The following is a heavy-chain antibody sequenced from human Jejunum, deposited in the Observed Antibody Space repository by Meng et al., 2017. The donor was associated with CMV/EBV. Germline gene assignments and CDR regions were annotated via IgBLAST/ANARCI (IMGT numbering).Heavy chain of an antibody. V-gene: IGHV3-30*04. CDR1: GFSFNSYP. D-gene: IGHD2-2*01. CDR3: ARGSGSTSWGFDP. J-gene: IGHJ5*02. Sequence: SGFSFNSYPMHWVRQAPGKGLEWVAVISYDGSDKHYTDAVEGRFTISRDISTNTLYLQMNSLRAEDTAVYYCARGSGSTSWGFDPWGQGTLVTVSS. CDR2: ISYDGSDK.